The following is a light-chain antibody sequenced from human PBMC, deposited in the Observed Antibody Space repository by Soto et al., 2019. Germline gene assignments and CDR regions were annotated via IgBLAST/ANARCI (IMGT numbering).Light chain of an antibody. CDR1: SSDVGRYDL. J-gene: IGLJ1*01. V-gene: IGLV2-23*02. CDR3: CSFAGSSTVV. CDR2: EVN. Sequence: QSVLTQPASVSGSPGQSITISCTGTSSDVGRYDLVSWYQHHPGHAPKLIIAEVNKRPSGVSNRFSGSKSGNTASLTISGLQADDEADYHCCSFAGSSTVVFGTGTKLTVL.